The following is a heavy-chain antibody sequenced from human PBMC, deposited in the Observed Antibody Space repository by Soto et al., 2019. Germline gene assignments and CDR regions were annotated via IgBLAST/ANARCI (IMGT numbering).Heavy chain of an antibody. D-gene: IGHD6-19*01. CDR2: IYYSGST. CDR1: GGSISSYY. V-gene: IGHV4-59*01. Sequence: KPSETLSLTCTVSGGSISSYYWSWIRQPPGKGLEWIGYIYYSGSTNYNPSLKSRVTISVDTSKNQFSLKLSSVTAADTAVYYCARRDSSGCIDYWGQGTLVTVSS. CDR3: ARRDSSGCIDY. J-gene: IGHJ4*02.